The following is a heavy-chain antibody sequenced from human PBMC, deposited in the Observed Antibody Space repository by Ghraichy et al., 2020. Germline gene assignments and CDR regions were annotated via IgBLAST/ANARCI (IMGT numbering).Heavy chain of an antibody. CDR1: GGSFNDYY. CDR2: INHSGST. Sequence: SETLSLTCGVYGGSFNDYYWSWIRQSPGKGLEWIGEINHSGSTNYNPSLKSRVTISVDTSKNQFSLKLNSVTAADTAVYYCAKNRLQNRFDPWGQGTLVIVSS. CDR3: AKNRLQNRFDP. V-gene: IGHV4-34*01. J-gene: IGHJ5*01.